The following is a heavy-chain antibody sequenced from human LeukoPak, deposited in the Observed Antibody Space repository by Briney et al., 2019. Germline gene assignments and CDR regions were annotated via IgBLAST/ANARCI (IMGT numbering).Heavy chain of an antibody. CDR2: VDPEDGET. V-gene: IGHV1-69-2*01. CDR3: ATGGALRIDY. Sequence: ASVKVSCKASGYTFTDYYMHWVHQAPGKGLEWMGRVDPEDGETIYAEKFQGRVTITADTSTDTAYMELSSLRSEDTAVYYCATGGALRIDYWGQGTLVTVSS. D-gene: IGHD4-17*01. J-gene: IGHJ4*02. CDR1: GYTFTDYY.